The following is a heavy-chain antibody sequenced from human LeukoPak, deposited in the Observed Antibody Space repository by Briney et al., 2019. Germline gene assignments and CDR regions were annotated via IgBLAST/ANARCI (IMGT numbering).Heavy chain of an antibody. CDR2: INGDGSTT. CDR1: GFTFSRYW. CDR3: ATGNYYDSRGYYTFGH. Sequence: GGSLRLSCAASGFTFSRYWMHWVRQAPGKGLVWVSRINGDGSTTSYADSVKGGFTISRDNAKNTLYLQMNSLRAEGTAVYYCATGNYYDSRGYYTFGHWGQGTLVTVSS. J-gene: IGHJ1*01. V-gene: IGHV3-74*01. D-gene: IGHD3-22*01.